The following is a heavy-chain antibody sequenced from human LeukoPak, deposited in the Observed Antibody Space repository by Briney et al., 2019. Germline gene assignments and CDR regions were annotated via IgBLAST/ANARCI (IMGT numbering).Heavy chain of an antibody. CDR2: IRYDGSNK. CDR3: ARGINWFDP. CDR1: GFTFSSYA. V-gene: IGHV3-30*02. J-gene: IGHJ5*02. Sequence: HSGGSLRLSCAASGFTFSSYAMSWVRQAPGKGLEWVAFIRYDGSNKYYADSVKGRFTISRDNSKNTLFLQMNSLRAEDTAVYYCARGINWFDPWGQGTLVTVSS.